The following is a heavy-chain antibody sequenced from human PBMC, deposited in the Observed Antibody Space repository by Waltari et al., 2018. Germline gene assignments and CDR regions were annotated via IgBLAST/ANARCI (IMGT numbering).Heavy chain of an antibody. Sequence: QLQLQESGPGLVKPSGTLSLICAVSGDSMIPSDYWSWVRQPPGKGLEWIGQVRGDGKTNYNPSFASRVTMSLDTSTYHFALKLTSATAADTALYYCARDRGRGLYLDTWGQGTLVTVSP. CDR3: ARDRGRGLYLDT. CDR1: GDSMIPSDY. J-gene: IGHJ4*02. V-gene: IGHV4-4*02. D-gene: IGHD1-1*01. CDR2: VRGDGKT.